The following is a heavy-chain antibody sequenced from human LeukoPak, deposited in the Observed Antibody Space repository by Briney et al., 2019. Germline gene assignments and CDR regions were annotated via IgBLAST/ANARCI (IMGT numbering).Heavy chain of an antibody. CDR3: AREGGDIADTGFDY. D-gene: IGHD2-15*01. CDR1: GLAFSDYW. Sequence: GGSLRLSCAASGLAFSDYWMSWVRQAPGKGLEWVANIEEDGGESYYVDSVKGRFTISRDNAKNSLYLQMNSLRAEDTAVYYCAREGGDIADTGFDYWGQGTLVAVSS. V-gene: IGHV3-7*01. CDR2: IEEDGGES. J-gene: IGHJ4*02.